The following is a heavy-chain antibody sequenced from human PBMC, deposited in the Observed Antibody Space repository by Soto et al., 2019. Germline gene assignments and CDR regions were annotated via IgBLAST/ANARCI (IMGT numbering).Heavy chain of an antibody. CDR2: INHSGSA. V-gene: IGHV4-34*01. CDR3: ARETYGDYVGYFDP. Sequence: SETLSLTCAVYGGSLSGYYWSWIRQSPGKGLEWIGQINHSGSANYHPSLKSRVTIFLDRSKNEFSLELRSVTAADTAVYYCARETYGDYVGYFDPWGQGIQVTVSS. CDR1: GGSLSGYY. D-gene: IGHD4-17*01. J-gene: IGHJ5*02.